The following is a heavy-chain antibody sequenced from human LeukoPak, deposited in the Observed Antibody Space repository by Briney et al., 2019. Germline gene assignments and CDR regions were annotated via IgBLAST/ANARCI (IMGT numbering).Heavy chain of an antibody. CDR3: AKEAGYCSGGSCYLLADRYYFDY. J-gene: IGHJ4*02. D-gene: IGHD2-15*01. V-gene: IGHV3-30*02. CDR2: IRYDGSNK. Sequence: GGSLRLSCAASGFTFSSYGMHWVRQAPGKGLEWVAFIRYDGSNKYYADSVKGRFTISRDNSKNTLYLQMNSLRAEDTAVYYCAKEAGYCSGGSCYLLADRYYFDYWGQGTLVTVSS. CDR1: GFTFSSYG.